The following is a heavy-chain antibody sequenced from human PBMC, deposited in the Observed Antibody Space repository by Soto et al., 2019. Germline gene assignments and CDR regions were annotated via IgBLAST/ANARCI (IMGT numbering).Heavy chain of an antibody. CDR1: GFILNNYA. CDR3: VKRGRHWGAFDF. Sequence: VQLLESGGDLVQPGGSLRLSCVASGFILNNYAMSWVRQAPGKGMEWVSTIGGTDGASDGGPCYEDSVKGRFSISRDSSANTLFMHMDNLRAEDSARYYFVKRGRHWGAFDFWGQGTTVVVSS. D-gene: IGHD7-27*01. CDR2: IGGTDGASDGGP. J-gene: IGHJ3*01. V-gene: IGHV3-23*01.